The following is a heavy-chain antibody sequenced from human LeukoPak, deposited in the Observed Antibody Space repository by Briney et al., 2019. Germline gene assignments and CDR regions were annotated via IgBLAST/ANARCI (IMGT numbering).Heavy chain of an antibody. J-gene: IGHJ4*02. Sequence: GGSLRLSCAASGFTFSSYAMHWVRQAPGNGLEYVSAISSNGGSTYYANSVKGRFTISRDNSKNTLYLQMGSLRAEDMAVYYCARDNRYSSRPFEYWGQGTLVTVSS. CDR2: ISSNGGST. V-gene: IGHV3-64*01. D-gene: IGHD6-19*01. CDR1: GFTFSSYA. CDR3: ARDNRYSSRPFEY.